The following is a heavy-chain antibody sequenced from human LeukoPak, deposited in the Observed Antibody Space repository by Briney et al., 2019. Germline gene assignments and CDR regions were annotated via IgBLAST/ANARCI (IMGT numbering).Heavy chain of an antibody. Sequence: GGSLRLSCAASGFTFSSYWMSWVCQAPGKGLEWVANIKQDGSEKYYVDSVKGRFTISRDNAKNSLYLQMNSLRAEDTAVYYCARDNWAKWELLPYFDYWGQGTLVTVSS. D-gene: IGHD1-26*01. CDR1: GFTFSSYW. V-gene: IGHV3-7*01. CDR2: IKQDGSEK. CDR3: ARDNWAKWELLPYFDY. J-gene: IGHJ4*02.